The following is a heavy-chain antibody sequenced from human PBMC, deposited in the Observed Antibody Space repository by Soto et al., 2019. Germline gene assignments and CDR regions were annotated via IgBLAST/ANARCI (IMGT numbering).Heavy chain of an antibody. V-gene: IGHV4-39*01. Sequence: SETLSLTCTVSGGSISSSSYYWGWIRQPPGKGLEWIGSIYYSGSTYYNPSLKSRVTISVDTSKNQFSLKLSSVTAADTAVYYCARLAAAGIDYYYYYGMDVWGQGTTVTVSS. CDR3: ARLAAAGIDYYYYYGMDV. J-gene: IGHJ6*02. D-gene: IGHD6-13*01. CDR2: IYYSGST. CDR1: GGSISSSSYY.